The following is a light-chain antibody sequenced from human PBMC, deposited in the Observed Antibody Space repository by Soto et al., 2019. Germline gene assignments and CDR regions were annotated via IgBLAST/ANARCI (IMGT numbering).Light chain of an antibody. CDR1: QSVLHSSNNKNY. CDR3: QQYYTTPSIT. J-gene: IGKJ5*01. CDR2: WAS. Sequence: VLTRSPESLAVSLGERATINCKSSQSVLHSSNNKNYLAWYQQKPGQPPKLLIYWASTRESGVPDRFSGSGSGTDFTLTISSLQAADVAVYYCQQYYTTPSITFGQGHDWRL. V-gene: IGKV4-1*01.